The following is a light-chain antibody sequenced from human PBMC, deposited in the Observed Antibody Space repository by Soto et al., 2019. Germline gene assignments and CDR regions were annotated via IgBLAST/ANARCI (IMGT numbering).Light chain of an antibody. CDR1: QSVSSY. V-gene: IGKV3-11*01. CDR2: DAS. CDR3: QQRSNWLT. J-gene: IGKJ4*01. Sequence: EIVLTQSPATLSLSPGARATLYCRASQSVSSYLAWYQQKPAQAPRILIYDASNRATGIPARFSGSGSGTDFTLTISSLEPEDFAVYYCQQRSNWLTFGGGTKVEIK.